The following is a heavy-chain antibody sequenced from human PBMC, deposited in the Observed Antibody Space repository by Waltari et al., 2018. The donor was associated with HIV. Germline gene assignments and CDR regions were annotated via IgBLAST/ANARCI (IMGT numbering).Heavy chain of an antibody. D-gene: IGHD4-17*01. CDR3: ARANGELWDPGDY. V-gene: IGHV1-3*04. CDR1: GYNFNSYA. J-gene: IGHJ4*02. CDR2: MNTGNADR. Sequence: QVQLVQSGAEVKKPGASVKISCKTSGYNFNSYAMHWVRQAPGQRLEWMGWMNTGNADRKYSQKFRDRVSLTRDTAARTAYMELSSLRSEDTAVYYCARANGELWDPGDYWGQGTLVTGSS.